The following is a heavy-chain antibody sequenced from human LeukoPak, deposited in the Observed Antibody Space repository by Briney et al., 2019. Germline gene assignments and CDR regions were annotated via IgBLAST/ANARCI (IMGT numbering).Heavy chain of an antibody. V-gene: IGHV3-7*03. J-gene: IGHJ6*02. CDR3: ARGGGLDV. Sequence: GGSLRLSCAASGFTLSSYAMHCVRQAPGKGLEWVASINHNGNVNYYVDSVKGRFTISRDNAKNSLYLQMSNLRAEDTAVYFCARGGGLDVWGQGATVTVSS. D-gene: IGHD3-16*01. CDR1: GFTLSSYA. CDR2: INHNGNVN.